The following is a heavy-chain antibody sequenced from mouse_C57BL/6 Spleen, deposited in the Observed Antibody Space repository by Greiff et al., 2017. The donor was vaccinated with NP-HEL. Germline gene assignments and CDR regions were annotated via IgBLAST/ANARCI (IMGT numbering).Heavy chain of an antibody. CDR2: IYPRSGNT. J-gene: IGHJ1*03. CDR3: ARAHYVSRWYFDV. Sequence: VQGVESGAELARPGASVKLSCKASGYTFTSYGISWVKQRTGQGLEWIGEIYPRSGNTYYNEKFKGKATLTADKSSSTAYMKLRSLTSEDAAVYFCARAHYVSRWYFDVWGTGTTVTVSS. CDR1: GYTFTSYG. D-gene: IGHD1-2*01. V-gene: IGHV1-81*01.